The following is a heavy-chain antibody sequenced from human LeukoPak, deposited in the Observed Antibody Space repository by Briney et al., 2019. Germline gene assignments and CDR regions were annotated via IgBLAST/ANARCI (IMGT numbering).Heavy chain of an antibody. V-gene: IGHV3-23*01. J-gene: IGHJ5*02. D-gene: IGHD3-10*01. CDR2: ISGSGGST. CDR1: GFTFSSYA. CDR3: AKALNYYGSESYYNH. Sequence: TGGSLRLSCAASGFTFSSYAMSWVRQAPGKGLEWVSAISGSGGSTYYADSVKGRFTISRDNSKNTLYLQMNSLRAEDTAVYYCAKALNYYGSESYYNHWGQGTLVTVSS.